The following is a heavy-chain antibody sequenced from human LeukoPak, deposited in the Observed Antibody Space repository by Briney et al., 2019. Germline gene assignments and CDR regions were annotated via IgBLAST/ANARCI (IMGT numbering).Heavy chain of an antibody. J-gene: IGHJ4*02. CDR1: GFTFSTYA. CDR2: ISGSGTST. V-gene: IGHV3-23*01. D-gene: IGHD3-16*01. CDR3: AGLGPYHY. Sequence: GGSLRLSCAASGFTFSTYAMSWVRQAPGKGLEWVSGISGSGTSTYYADSVKGRFTISRDNSKNTLYLQMNSLRAEDTAVFYCAGLGPYHYWGQGTLVTVSS.